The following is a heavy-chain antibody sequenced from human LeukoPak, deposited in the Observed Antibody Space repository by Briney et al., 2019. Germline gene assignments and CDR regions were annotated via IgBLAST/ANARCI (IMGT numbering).Heavy chain of an antibody. V-gene: IGHV4-4*07. D-gene: IGHD3-3*01. Sequence: PSETLSLTCTVSGGSISSYYWTWIRQPAGKGLEWIGRIYSSGSTGYNPSLESRVTMSVDTSKNPFSLKLSSVTAADTAIYYCARSWSGSVSAADIWGQGTMVTVSS. CDR2: IYSSGST. CDR3: ARSWSGSVSAADI. CDR1: GGSISSYY. J-gene: IGHJ3*02.